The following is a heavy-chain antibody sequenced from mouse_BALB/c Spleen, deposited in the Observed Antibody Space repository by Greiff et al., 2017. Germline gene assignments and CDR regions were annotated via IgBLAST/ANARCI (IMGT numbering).Heavy chain of an antibody. J-gene: IGHJ4*01. Sequence: EVKLLESGGGLVQPGGSLKLSCAASGFTFSSYGMSWVRQTPDKRLELVATINSNGGSTYYPDSVKGRFTISRDNAKNTLYLQMSSLKSEDTAMYYCARELHAMDYWGQGTSVTVSS. V-gene: IGHV5-6-3*01. CDR3: ARELHAMDY. CDR2: INSNGGST. CDR1: GFTFSSYG. D-gene: IGHD2-12*01.